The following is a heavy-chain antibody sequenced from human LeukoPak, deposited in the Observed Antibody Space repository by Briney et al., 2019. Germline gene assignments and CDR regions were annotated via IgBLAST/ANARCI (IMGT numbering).Heavy chain of an antibody. CDR3: ARGRSITIYYYYYMDV. V-gene: IGHV3-20*04. CDR2: INWNGDSI. J-gene: IGHJ6*03. Sequence: GGSLRLSWAASGFTFGDYGMNWGRQAPGKGPELVSGINWNGDSIGFADSVKGRFTISRDNAKNSLYLQMNNLRAEDTALYYCARGRSITIYYYYYMDVWGNGTTVTVSS. D-gene: IGHD2-2*01. CDR1: GFTFGDYG.